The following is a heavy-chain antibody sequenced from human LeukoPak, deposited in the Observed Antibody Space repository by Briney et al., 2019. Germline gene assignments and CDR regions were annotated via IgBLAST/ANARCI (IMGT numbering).Heavy chain of an antibody. CDR2: IYPGDSDT. CDR3: ARCVHSSGYYGWFDP. D-gene: IGHD3-22*01. J-gene: IGHJ5*02. V-gene: IGHV5-51*01. CDR1: GYSFTSYW. Sequence: GESLKISCKGSGYSFTSYWIGWVRQMPGKGLGWMGIIYPGDSDTRYSPSFQGQVTISADKSISTAYLQWSSLKASDSAMYYCARCVHSSGYYGWFDPWGQGTLVTVSS.